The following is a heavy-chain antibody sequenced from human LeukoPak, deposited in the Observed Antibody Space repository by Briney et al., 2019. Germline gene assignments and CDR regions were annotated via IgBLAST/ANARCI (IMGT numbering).Heavy chain of an antibody. CDR1: GGTFSSYA. CDR3: ASNFPYSSSSDLGYYYYYMDV. J-gene: IGHJ6*03. D-gene: IGHD6-6*01. Sequence: SVKVSCKASGGTFSSYAISWVRQAPGQGLEWMGGLIPLFGTADYAQKLQGRVTITTDESTSTAYMELSSLRSEDTAVYYCASNFPYSSSSDLGYYYYYMDVWGKGTTVTVSS. V-gene: IGHV1-69*05. CDR2: LIPLFGTA.